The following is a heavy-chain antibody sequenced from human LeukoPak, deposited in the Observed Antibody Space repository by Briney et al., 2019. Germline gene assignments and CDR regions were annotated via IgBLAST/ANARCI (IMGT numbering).Heavy chain of an antibody. V-gene: IGHV4-59*01. J-gene: IGHJ6*02. D-gene: IGHD6-19*01. CDR2: IYYSGST. CDR1: GGSISSYY. Sequence: SETLSPTCTVSGGSISSYYWSWIRQPPGKGLEWIGYIYYSGSTNCNPSLKSRVTISVDTSKNQFSLKLSSVTAADTAVYYCARAGPARPSYSSGWGGYYYYYGMDVWGQGTTVTVSS. CDR3: ARAGPARPSYSSGWGGYYYYYGMDV.